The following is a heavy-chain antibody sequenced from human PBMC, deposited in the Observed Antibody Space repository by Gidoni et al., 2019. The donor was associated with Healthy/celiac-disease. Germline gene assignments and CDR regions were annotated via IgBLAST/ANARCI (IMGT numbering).Heavy chain of an antibody. Sequence: EVQLLESGGGLVQPGGSLRLSCAASGFTFSSYAMSWVRPAPGKGLEWVSAISGSGGSTYYADSVKGRFTISRDNSKNTLYLQMNSLRAEDTAVYYCATCSGGSCYSPLWGQGTLVTVSS. CDR3: ATCSGGSCYSPL. CDR1: GFTFSSYA. CDR2: ISGSGGST. D-gene: IGHD2-15*01. V-gene: IGHV3-23*01. J-gene: IGHJ4*02.